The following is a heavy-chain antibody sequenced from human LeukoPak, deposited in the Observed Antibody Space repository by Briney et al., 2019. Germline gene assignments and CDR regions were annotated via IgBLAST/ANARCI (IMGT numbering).Heavy chain of an antibody. J-gene: IGHJ4*02. CDR2: MRVDGTDI. Sequence: GGSLRLSCAASGFTFTNDFMTWVRQAPGKGLEWVANMRVDGTDIHYVDSVKGRFTISSDNARNSLYLQMNTLRAEDTAVYYCAKGRGWTYDSWGRGTLVTVSS. CDR1: GFTFTNDF. CDR3: AKGRGWTYDS. D-gene: IGHD3/OR15-3a*01. V-gene: IGHV3-7*01.